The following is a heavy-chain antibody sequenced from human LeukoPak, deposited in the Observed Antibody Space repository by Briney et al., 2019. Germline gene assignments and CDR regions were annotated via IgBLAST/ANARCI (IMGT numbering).Heavy chain of an antibody. V-gene: IGHV4-61*02. D-gene: IGHD6-13*01. CDR3: ARGVSAAGTEVFDY. J-gene: IGHJ4*02. Sequence: SETLSLTCTVSGGSISSSSYYWSWIRQPAGKGLEWIGRIYTSGSTNYNPSLKSRVTISVDTSKNQFSLKLSSVTAADTAVYYCARGVSAAGTEVFDYWGQGTLVTVSS. CDR2: IYTSGST. CDR1: GGSISSSSYY.